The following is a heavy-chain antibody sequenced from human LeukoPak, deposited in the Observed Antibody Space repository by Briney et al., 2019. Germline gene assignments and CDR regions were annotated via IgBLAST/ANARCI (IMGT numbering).Heavy chain of an antibody. V-gene: IGHV3-30*04. D-gene: IGHD3-16*01. CDR3: AKVRWGSDNALDS. CDR1: GFTFSSYA. Sequence: TGGSLRLSCAASGFTFSSYAMHWVRQAPGKGPEWVAVISYDGSNKYYADSVKGRFTISRDNSKNTLYLQMNSLRAEDTAVYYCAKVRWGSDNALDSWGQGTLVTGSS. J-gene: IGHJ4*02. CDR2: ISYDGSNK.